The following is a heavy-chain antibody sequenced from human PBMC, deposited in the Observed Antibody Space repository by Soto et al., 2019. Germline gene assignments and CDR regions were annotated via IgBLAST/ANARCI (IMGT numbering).Heavy chain of an antibody. V-gene: IGHV1-2*02. CDR2: INPNTGGT. J-gene: IGHJ4*02. CDR1: GYTFINYG. CDR3: ARQLAYCGGDCYTEPIDY. D-gene: IGHD2-21*02. Sequence: QVQLVQSGAEVTKPGASVRVSCKASGYTFINYGISWLRQAPGQGLEWMGWINPNTGGTNYAQRFQGRVTMTRDTSISTAYMELSRLTSDDTALYYCARQLAYCGGDCYTEPIDYWGQGTLVTVSS.